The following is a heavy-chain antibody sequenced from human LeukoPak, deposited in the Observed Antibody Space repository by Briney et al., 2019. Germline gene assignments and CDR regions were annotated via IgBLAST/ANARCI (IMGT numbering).Heavy chain of an antibody. CDR3: VKEVTYGGAAFDV. CDR1: GFSFSSYN. V-gene: IGHV3-48*01. D-gene: IGHD3-10*01. Sequence: PGGSLRLSCAASGFSFSSYNMNWVRQAPGKGLEWISYISSTRPTIYYADSVKGRFTISRDDAKSSLYLQMNSLRVEDTAVYYCVKEVTYGGAAFDVWGQGTTVTVSS. J-gene: IGHJ3*01. CDR2: ISSTRPTI.